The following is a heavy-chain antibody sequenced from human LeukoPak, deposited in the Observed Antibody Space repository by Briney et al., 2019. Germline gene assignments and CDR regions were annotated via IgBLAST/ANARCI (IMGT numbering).Heavy chain of an antibody. CDR2: INTSGGST. V-gene: IGHV3-23*01. Sequence: GGSLRLSCAASGFTFSSCAMSWVRQAPGKGPDWVSSINTSGGSTYYADSVKVRFTISRDNSKNTLYLQMNSMRAEDTAVYYCAKAPFRRNTIVKTSGRPYYFDYWGQGTLVTVSS. D-gene: IGHD1-26*01. J-gene: IGHJ4*02. CDR1: GFTFSSCA. CDR3: AKAPFRRNTIVKTSGRPYYFDY.